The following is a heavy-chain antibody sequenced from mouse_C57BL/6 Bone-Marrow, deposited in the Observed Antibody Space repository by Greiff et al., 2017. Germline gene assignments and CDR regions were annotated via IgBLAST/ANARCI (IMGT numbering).Heavy chain of an antibody. CDR1: GYTFTSYW. V-gene: IGHV1-69*01. Sequence: QVQLQQPGAELVMPGASVKLSCKASGYTFTSYWMHWVKQRPGQGLEWIGEIDPSDSYTTYNQKFKGKSTLTVDKSSSTAYMPLSSLTSEDSAVYYCAWTSTIVTTRYFYVWGTGTTVTVSA. D-gene: IGHD2-5*01. J-gene: IGHJ1*03. CDR2: IDPSDSYT. CDR3: AWTSTIVTTRYFYV.